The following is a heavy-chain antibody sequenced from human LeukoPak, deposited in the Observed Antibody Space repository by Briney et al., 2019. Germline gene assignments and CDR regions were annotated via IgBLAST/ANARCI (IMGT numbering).Heavy chain of an antibody. CDR2: IIPIFGTA. Sequence: ASVKVPCKASGGTFSSYAISWVRQAPGQGLEWMGGIIPIFGTANYAQKFQGRVTITADESTSTAYMELSSLRSEDTAVYYCASGPIAAAGPYDYWGQGTLDTVSS. J-gene: IGHJ4*02. V-gene: IGHV1-69*01. CDR3: ASGPIAAAGPYDY. CDR1: GGTFSSYA. D-gene: IGHD6-13*01.